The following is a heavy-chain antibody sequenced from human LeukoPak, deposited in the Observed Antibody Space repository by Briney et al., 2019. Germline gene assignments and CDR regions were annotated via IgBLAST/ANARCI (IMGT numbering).Heavy chain of an antibody. D-gene: IGHD1-26*01. V-gene: IGHV4-61*02. J-gene: IGHJ3*02. Sequence: PSQTLSLTCTVSGGSISSGSYYWSWIRQPAGKGLEWIGRIYTSGSTNYNPSLKSRVTISVDTSKNQFSLKLSSVTAADTAVYYCAREGARWEPSCAFDIWGQGTMVTVSS. CDR3: AREGARWEPSCAFDI. CDR2: IYTSGST. CDR1: GGSISSGSYY.